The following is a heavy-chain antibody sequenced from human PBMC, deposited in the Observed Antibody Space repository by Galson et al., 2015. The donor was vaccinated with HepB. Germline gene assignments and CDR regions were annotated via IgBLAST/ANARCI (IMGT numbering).Heavy chain of an antibody. CDR3: ARMSSLDC. CDR2: INPGNGNT. CDR1: GYTFTNYA. Sequence: SVKVSCKASGYTFTNYAIHWVRQAPGQRLEWMGWINPGNGNTKYSQKFQGRVTITRDTSASTAYMELSSLRSEDTAVYYCARMSSLDCWGQGTLVTVSS. J-gene: IGHJ4*02. V-gene: IGHV1-3*01.